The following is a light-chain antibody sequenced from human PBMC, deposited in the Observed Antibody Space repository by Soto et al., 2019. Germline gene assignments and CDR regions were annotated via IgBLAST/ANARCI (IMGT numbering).Light chain of an antibody. CDR3: QSYDSSNPVV. CDR1: SGSIARNY. V-gene: IGLV6-57*04. CDR2: EDN. J-gene: IGLJ2*01. Sequence: NFMLTQLHSVSESPGKTVTISCTRSSGSIARNYVQWYQQRPGSAPTTLIYEDNQRPSGVPDRFSGSIDSSSNSASLTISGLKTEDEADYYCQSYDSSNPVVFGGGTKLTVL.